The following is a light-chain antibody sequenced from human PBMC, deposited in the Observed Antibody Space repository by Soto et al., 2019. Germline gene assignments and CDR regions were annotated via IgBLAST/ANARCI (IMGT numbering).Light chain of an antibody. CDR3: RSYTTRTALPHV. Sequence: QSVLTQPASVSGSPRQSITISCTGTSSDIGGYNYVSWYQQHPGKAPKLLIYEVSNRPSGVSDRFSGSKSGNTASLTISGLRAEDEARYFCRSYTTRTALPHVFGTGTRSPS. V-gene: IGLV2-14*01. CDR1: SSDIGGYNY. J-gene: IGLJ1*01. CDR2: EVS.